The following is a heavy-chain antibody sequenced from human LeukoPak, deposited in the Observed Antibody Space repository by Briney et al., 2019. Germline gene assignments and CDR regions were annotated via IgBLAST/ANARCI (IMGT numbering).Heavy chain of an antibody. CDR1: GGSFSGYY. CDR3: ARLYGSGSYYRH. D-gene: IGHD3-10*01. CDR2: INQSGST. J-gene: IGHJ4*02. Sequence: PSETLSLTCVVYGGSFSGYYWSWIRQPLGKGLEWIGEINQSGSTNYNPSLKSRVTISVDTSKNQFSLRVSSVTAADTAVYYCARLYGSGSYYRHWGQGTLVTVSS. V-gene: IGHV4-34*01.